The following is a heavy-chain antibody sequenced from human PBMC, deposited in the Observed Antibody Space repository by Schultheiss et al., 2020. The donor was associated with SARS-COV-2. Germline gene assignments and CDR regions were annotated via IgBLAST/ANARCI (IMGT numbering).Heavy chain of an antibody. Sequence: GGSLRLSCAASGFTFSSYNMHWVRQAPGKGLEWVAVIWYDGSNKYYADSVKGRFTISRDNSKNTLYLQMNSLRAEDTAVYYCARDLRIGDGYLDYWGQGTLVTVSS. V-gene: IGHV3-33*08. CDR3: ARDLRIGDGYLDY. D-gene: IGHD2-21*01. CDR1: GFTFSSYN. J-gene: IGHJ4*02. CDR2: IWYDGSNK.